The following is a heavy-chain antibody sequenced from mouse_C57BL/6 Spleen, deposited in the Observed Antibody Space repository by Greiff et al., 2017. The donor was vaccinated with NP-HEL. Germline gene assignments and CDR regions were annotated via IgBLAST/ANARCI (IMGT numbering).Heavy chain of an antibody. D-gene: IGHD4-1*01. CDR1: GFTFSSYA. J-gene: IGHJ3*01. Sequence: EVQLVESGGGLVKPGGSLKLSCAASGFTFSSYAMSWVRQTPEKRLEWVATISDGGSYTYYPDNVKGRFTISRDNAKNNLYLQMSHLKAEDTAMYYCARDLAGTGLAYWGQGTLVTVSA. CDR3: ARDLAGTGLAY. CDR2: ISDGGSYT. V-gene: IGHV5-4*01.